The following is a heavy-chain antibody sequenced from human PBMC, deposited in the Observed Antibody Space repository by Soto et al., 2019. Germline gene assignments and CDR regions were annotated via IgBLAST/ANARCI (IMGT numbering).Heavy chain of an antibody. V-gene: IGHV1-18*01. Sequence: QVQWLRSGVEGKKTGASVKVSCRAPVYTLTNYGISWGRQAPGQGLFWMGWISGHNGNTLYAQNVQGRLTLTIDTSTNTAYMQLMSLKIDDTAMYYCVRDWQLSPWGQGTLVTVSS. CDR2: ISGHNGNT. D-gene: IGHD1-1*01. J-gene: IGHJ5*02. CDR1: VYTLTNYG. CDR3: VRDWQLSP.